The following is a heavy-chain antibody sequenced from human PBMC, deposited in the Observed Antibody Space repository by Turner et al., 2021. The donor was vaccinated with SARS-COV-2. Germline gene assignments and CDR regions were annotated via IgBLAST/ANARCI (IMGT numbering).Heavy chain of an antibody. CDR1: GFPFSRYR. Sequence: EVQLVESGGGLVKPGGSLRLSCAASGFPFSRYRMNWVRQAPGKGLEWVSSISSSSSYIYYADSVKGRFTISRDNAKKSLFLQMNSLRAEDTAVYYCARARWDYYDSSGYYPDAFDIWGQGTMVTVSS. CDR2: ISSSSSYI. CDR3: ARARWDYYDSSGYYPDAFDI. V-gene: IGHV3-21*01. J-gene: IGHJ3*02. D-gene: IGHD3-22*01.